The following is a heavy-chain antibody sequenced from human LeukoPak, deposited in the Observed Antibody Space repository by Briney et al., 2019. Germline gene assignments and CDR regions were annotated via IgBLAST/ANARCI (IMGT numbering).Heavy chain of an antibody. D-gene: IGHD3-10*01. CDR3: AKGLAPLGSLWFGTLDY. J-gene: IGHJ4*02. CDR2: ISWNSGSI. CDR1: GFTFSSYA. V-gene: IGHV3-9*01. Sequence: GGSLRLSCAASGFTFSSYAMSWVRQAPGKGLEWVSGISWNSGSIGYADSVKGRFTISRDNAKNSLYLQMNSLRAEDAALYYCAKGLAPLGSLWFGTLDYWGQGTLVTVSS.